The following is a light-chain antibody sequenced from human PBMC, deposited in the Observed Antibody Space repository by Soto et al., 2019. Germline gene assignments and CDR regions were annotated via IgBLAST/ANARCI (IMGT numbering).Light chain of an antibody. J-gene: IGLJ2*01. CDR1: SDSVSASHF. V-gene: IGLV8-61*01. CDR3: VLFMRSGISV. Sequence: QTVVTQEPSFSVSPGGTVTLTCGLSSDSVSASHFPSWYQQTPGQAPRTLIYNTNTRSAGVPDRFSGSDLGNRAVLAITGAQAYDDSAYYCVLFMRSGISVFCGVTNVTVL. CDR2: NTN.